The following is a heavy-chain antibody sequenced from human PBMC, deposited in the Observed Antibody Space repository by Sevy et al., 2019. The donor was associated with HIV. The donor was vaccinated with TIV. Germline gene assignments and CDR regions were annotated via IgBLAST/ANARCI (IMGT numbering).Heavy chain of an antibody. CDR1: GFTFSSYA. D-gene: IGHD3-22*01. V-gene: IGHV3-30*04. Sequence: GGSLRLSCAASGFTFSSYAMHWVRQAPGKGLEWVAVISYDGSNKYYAYSVKGRFTISRDNSKNTLYLQMNSLRAEDTVVYYCARDGPYYYDSSGYYSLYYYYYYGMDVWGQGTTVTVSS. CDR2: ISYDGSNK. CDR3: ARDGPYYYDSSGYYSLYYYYYYGMDV. J-gene: IGHJ6*02.